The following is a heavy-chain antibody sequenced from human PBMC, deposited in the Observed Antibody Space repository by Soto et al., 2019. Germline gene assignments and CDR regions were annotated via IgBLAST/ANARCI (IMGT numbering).Heavy chain of an antibody. V-gene: IGHV1-3*04. Sequence: QAQLVQSGAEVKKPGASVKVSCKASEYTFTTYAMHWVRQAPGQRLEWMGWINTGNGNTKYSQKFQGRVTITRDTSASTAYMELSSLISEDTAVYYCARNAVGTYHFDYWGQGTLVTVSS. D-gene: IGHD1-26*01. CDR1: EYTFTTYA. J-gene: IGHJ4*02. CDR3: ARNAVGTYHFDY. CDR2: INTGNGNT.